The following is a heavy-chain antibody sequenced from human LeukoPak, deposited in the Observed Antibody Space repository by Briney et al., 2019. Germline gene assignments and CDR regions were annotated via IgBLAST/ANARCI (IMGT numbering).Heavy chain of an antibody. Sequence: GSSVKVSCKASGGTLSRYAISWVRQAPGQGLEWMGGIIASFGTANYAQKFQGRVTITADKSTSTAYMELSSLRSEDKAVYYCARVPLYYDFWSGYWQYYYYYYMDVWGKGTTVTVSS. CDR1: GGTLSRYA. J-gene: IGHJ6*03. D-gene: IGHD3-3*01. V-gene: IGHV1-69*06. CDR3: ARVPLYYDFWSGYWQYYYYYYMDV. CDR2: IIASFGTA.